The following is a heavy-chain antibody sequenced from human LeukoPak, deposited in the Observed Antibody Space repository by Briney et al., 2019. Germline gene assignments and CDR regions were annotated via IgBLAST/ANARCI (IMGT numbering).Heavy chain of an antibody. CDR1: GFTFSSYV. Sequence: PGGSLRLSCSASGFTFSSYVMHWVRQAPGKGLEFASAISGDGGRTYYADSVKGRFTISRDNAKNTVDLQMSSLRPEDTAVYYCVKPVLTTHYYFDFWGQGTLVTVSS. J-gene: IGHJ4*02. CDR3: VKPVLTTHYYFDF. CDR2: ISGDGGRT. V-gene: IGHV3-64D*09. D-gene: IGHD4-11*01.